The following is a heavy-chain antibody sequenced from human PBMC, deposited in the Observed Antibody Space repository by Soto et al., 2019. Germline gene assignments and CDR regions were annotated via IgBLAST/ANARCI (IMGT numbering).Heavy chain of an antibody. Sequence: AQLMQSGPEVRKPGASVKVSCRASGYNLTNHGISWVRQAPGQGLEWMGWINPYDGETDYVARFLGRVTMSTDASSTTAYLYLRSLRSDDTAFYYCARGYYDYSWWTYRPNDAFDIWGQGTTITVSS. J-gene: IGHJ3*02. CDR2: INPYDGET. CDR1: GYNLTNHG. CDR3: ARGYYDYSWWTYRPNDAFDI. D-gene: IGHD3-16*02. V-gene: IGHV1-18*04.